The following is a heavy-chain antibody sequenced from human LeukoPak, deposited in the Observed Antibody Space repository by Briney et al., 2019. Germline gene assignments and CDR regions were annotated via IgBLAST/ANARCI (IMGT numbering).Heavy chain of an antibody. CDR3: ARRGEQLWKLDADY. J-gene: IGHJ4*02. Sequence: SETLSLTCTVSGGSISSSSYYWGWIRQPPGKGLEWIGSIYYSGSTYYNPSLKSRVTISVDTSKNQFSLKLSSVTAADTAVHYCARRGEQLWKLDADYWGQGTLVTVSS. CDR2: IYYSGST. V-gene: IGHV4-39*01. D-gene: IGHD5-18*01. CDR1: GGSISSSSYY.